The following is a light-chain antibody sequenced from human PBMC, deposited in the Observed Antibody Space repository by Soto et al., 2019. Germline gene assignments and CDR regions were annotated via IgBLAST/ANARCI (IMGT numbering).Light chain of an antibody. V-gene: IGLV2-8*01. CDR1: SSDVGHYIY. J-gene: IGLJ3*02. CDR3: SSYGGSNNLV. Sequence: QSVLTQPPSASGSPGQSVTISCTGTSSDVGHYIYVSWYQQQQDKAPKLMIYEVSKRPSGVPDRFSGSKSGNTASLTVSGLQAEDEADYYCSSYGGSNNLVFGGGTKLTVL. CDR2: EVS.